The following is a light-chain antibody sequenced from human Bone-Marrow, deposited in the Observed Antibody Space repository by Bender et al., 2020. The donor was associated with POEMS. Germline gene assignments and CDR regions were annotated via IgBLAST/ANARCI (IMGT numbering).Light chain of an antibody. CDR3: SSYPTHTIL. Sequence: QSALTQPASVSGSPGQSITITCTGTSNDVGGYNFVSWYQQHPGKAPKVIIYDVTNRPSGVSSRFSGSKSGNTASLIISGLQAEDEAEYYCSSYPTHTILFGGGTKLTVL. CDR2: DVT. V-gene: IGLV2-14*03. J-gene: IGLJ2*01. CDR1: SNDVGGYNF.